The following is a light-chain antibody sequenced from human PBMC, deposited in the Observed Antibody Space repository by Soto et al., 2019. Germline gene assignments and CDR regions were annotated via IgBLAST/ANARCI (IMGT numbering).Light chain of an antibody. J-gene: IGLJ2*01. CDR1: SSNIGNNY. V-gene: IGLV1-51*01. CDR3: GTWDSSLSCVV. Sequence: QSVLTQPPSVSAAPGQKVTISCSGSSSNIGNNYVSWYQQLPGTAPKLLIYDNNKRPSGTPDRFSGSKSGTSATLGITGLQTGDEADYYCGTWDSSLSCVVFGGGTKVTVL. CDR2: DNN.